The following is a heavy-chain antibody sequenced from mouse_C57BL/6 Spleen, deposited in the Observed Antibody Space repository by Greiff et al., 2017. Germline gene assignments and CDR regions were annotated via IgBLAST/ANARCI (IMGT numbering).Heavy chain of an antibody. CDR2: ISYDGSN. CDR1: GYSITSCYY. V-gene: IGHV3-6*01. CDR3: ASPNYDGAMDY. D-gene: IGHD2-4*01. Sequence: VQLQQSGPGLVKPSQSLSLTCSVTGYSITSCYYWNWIRQFPGNKLERMGYISYDGSNKYNPSLKNRNSITRDTSKNQFFLKLNSVTTEDTATYYCASPNYDGAMDYWGQGTSVTVSS. J-gene: IGHJ4*01.